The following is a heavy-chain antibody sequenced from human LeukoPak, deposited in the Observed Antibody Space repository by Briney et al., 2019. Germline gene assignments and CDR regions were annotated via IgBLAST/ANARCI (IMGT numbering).Heavy chain of an antibody. V-gene: IGHV3-53*04. J-gene: IGHJ6*02. Sequence: GGSLRHSCADSLFTVIRNYMSAVRPAPGKGVERVSLIYAGGSTYYADAVKGRFTISRHNSKNTLHLQMNSLRVEDTAVYYCATAGSSELLWDYAMDVWGQGTTVTVSS. CDR2: IYAGGST. CDR1: LFTVIRNY. D-gene: IGHD3-10*01. CDR3: ATAGSSELLWDYAMDV.